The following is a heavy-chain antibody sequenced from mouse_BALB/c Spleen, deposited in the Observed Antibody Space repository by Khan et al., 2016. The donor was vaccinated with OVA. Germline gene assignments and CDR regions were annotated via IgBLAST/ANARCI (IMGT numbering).Heavy chain of an antibody. J-gene: IGHJ3*01. D-gene: IGHD2-12*01. CDR3: ARSTYRYAFVY. Sequence: EVQLQESGPSLVKLSQTLSLTCSVTGDSITSGYWNWIRKFPGNKLEYMGYIIYTGYTYYNPSLQSRISITRHTSKNQYYLQLNSVTDEDTATYYCARSTYRYAFVYWGQGTLVTVSA. CDR2: IIYTGYT. V-gene: IGHV3-8*02. CDR1: GDSITSGY.